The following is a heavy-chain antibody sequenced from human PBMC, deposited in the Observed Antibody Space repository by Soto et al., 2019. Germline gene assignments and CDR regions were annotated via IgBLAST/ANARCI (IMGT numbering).Heavy chain of an antibody. CDR2: IYYSGST. Sequence: SETLSLTCTVSGGSISSGGYYWSWIRQHPGKGLEWIGYIYYSGSTYYNPSLKSRVTISVDTSKNQFSLKLSSVTAADTAVYYCARGGPGLERGVMPYWGQGTLVTVSS. CDR1: GGSISSGGYY. V-gene: IGHV4-31*03. J-gene: IGHJ4*02. CDR3: ARGGPGLERGVMPY. D-gene: IGHD3-16*01.